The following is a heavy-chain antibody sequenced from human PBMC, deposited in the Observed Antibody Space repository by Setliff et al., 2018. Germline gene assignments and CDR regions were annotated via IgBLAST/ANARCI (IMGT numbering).Heavy chain of an antibody. Sequence: SETLSLTCTVSGGSISSGSYYWSWIRQPAGKGLEWVGRLHTSGSTNYNPSLKGRVTISVDTSRNQFSLNLTSVTAADTAVYFCAKEHVVISFVNNVHHHYGMDVWGQGTTVTVSS. D-gene: IGHD2-21*01. CDR2: LHTSGST. CDR3: AKEHVVISFVNNVHHHYGMDV. J-gene: IGHJ6*02. CDR1: GGSISSGSYY. V-gene: IGHV4-61*02.